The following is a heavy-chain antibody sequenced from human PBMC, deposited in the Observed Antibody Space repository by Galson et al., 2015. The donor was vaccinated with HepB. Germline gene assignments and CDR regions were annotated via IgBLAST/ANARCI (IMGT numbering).Heavy chain of an antibody. CDR2: ISGGGDGT. CDR1: GFTFSDKS. D-gene: IGHD2-8*02. CDR3: AKSLGTGAARGLDV. J-gene: IGHJ6*02. V-gene: IGHV3-23*01. Sequence: SLRLSCAASGFTFSDKSLSWVRQAPGKGLEWVSTISGGGDGTYYADSVKGRFTVSRDNAKNTLSLQMNSLRDEDTAVYYCAKSLGTGAARGLDVWGQGTTVTVSS.